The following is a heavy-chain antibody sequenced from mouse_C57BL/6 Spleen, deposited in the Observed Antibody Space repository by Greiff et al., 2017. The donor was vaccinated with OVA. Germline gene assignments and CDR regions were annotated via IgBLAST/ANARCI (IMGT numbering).Heavy chain of an antibody. CDR3: ARQTAYYFDY. CDR2: ISSGSSTI. D-gene: IGHD1-2*01. J-gene: IGHJ2*01. CDR1: GFTFNDYG. V-gene: IGHV5-17*01. Sequence: EVKVVESGGGSVKPGGSLKLSCAASGFTFNDYGMHWVRQAPEKGLEWVAYISSGSSTIYYTDTVKGRFTISRDNAKNTLFLQMTSLRSEDTAMYYCARQTAYYFDYWGQGTTLTVSS.